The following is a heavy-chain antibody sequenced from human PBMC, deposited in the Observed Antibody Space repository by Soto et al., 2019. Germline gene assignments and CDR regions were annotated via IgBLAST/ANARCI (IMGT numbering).Heavy chain of an antibody. V-gene: IGHV3-30*18. CDR2: ISYDGIDE. D-gene: IGHD2-8*01. CDR1: GFIFTSYG. CDR3: AKDLMDMATIRPDY. Sequence: VQLVQSGGGVVQPGMSLRLSCETSGFIFTSYGIHWVRQAPGKGLEWVAVISYDGIDENYADSVKGRFAISRDKSKSMVYLQMNSLRAEDTAVYYCAKDLMDMATIRPDYWGQGTLVTVSS. J-gene: IGHJ4*02.